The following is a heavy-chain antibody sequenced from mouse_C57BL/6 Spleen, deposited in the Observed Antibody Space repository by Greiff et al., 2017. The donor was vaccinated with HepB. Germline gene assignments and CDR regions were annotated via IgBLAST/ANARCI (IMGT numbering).Heavy chain of an antibody. CDR2: IDPNSGGT. CDR1: GYTFTSYW. J-gene: IGHJ3*01. CDR3: ARRSRESFWFAY. Sequence: VQLQQPGAELVKPGASVKLSCKASGYTFTSYWMHWVKQRPGRGLEWIGRIDPNSGGTKYNAKFMSKATLTVDKHSRTAYMQLSSLTSEDSAVYYCARRSRESFWFAYWGQGTLVTVSA. V-gene: IGHV1-72*01.